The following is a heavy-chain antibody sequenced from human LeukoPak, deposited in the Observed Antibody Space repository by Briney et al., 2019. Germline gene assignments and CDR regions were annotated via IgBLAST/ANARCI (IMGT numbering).Heavy chain of an antibody. D-gene: IGHD3-22*01. V-gene: IGHV3-30-3*01. CDR1: GFTFSTYS. J-gene: IGHJ4*02. CDR2: ISYDGSNK. CDR3: ARGARSSGYYYGPLY. Sequence: GRSLRLSCAASGFTFSTYSMHWLRQAPGKGLEWVALISYDGSNKYYSDSVKGRFTSSRDDSKNTVFLHMNNLRGDDTAMYYCARGARSSGYYYGPLYWGQGTLVAVSS.